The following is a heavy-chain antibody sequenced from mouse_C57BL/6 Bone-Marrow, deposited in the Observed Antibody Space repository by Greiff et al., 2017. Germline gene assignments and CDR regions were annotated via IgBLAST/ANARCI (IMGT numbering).Heavy chain of an antibody. CDR3: ARGYYGSSPSFDV. CDR1: GYTFTSYW. J-gene: IGHJ1*03. V-gene: IGHV1-53*01. Sequence: QVQLQQPGTELVKPGASVKLSCKASGYTFTSYWMHWVKQRPGQGLEWIGNINPSNGGTNYNEKFKSKATLTVDNSSSTAYMQLRSLTSKDSAVYYCARGYYGSSPSFDVWGTGTTVTVSS. D-gene: IGHD1-1*01. CDR2: INPSNGGT.